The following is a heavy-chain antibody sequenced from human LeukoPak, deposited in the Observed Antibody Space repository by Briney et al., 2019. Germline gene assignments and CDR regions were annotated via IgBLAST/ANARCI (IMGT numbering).Heavy chain of an antibody. D-gene: IGHD3-22*01. Sequence: SETLSLTCTVSGGSISSSSYYWGWIRQPPGKGLEWIGSIYYSGSTYYNPSLKSRVTLSVDTSKNQFSLKLSSVTAADTAVYYCAVYYYDSSGYYSPHFGDYWGQGTLVTVSS. CDR3: AVYYYDSSGYYSPHFGDY. CDR2: IYYSGST. CDR1: GGSISSSSYY. V-gene: IGHV4-39*01. J-gene: IGHJ4*02.